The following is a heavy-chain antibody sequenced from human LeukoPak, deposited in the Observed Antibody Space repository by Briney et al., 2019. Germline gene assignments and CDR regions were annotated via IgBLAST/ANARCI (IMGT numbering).Heavy chain of an antibody. CDR1: GFTFSNAW. V-gene: IGHV3-15*01. CDR3: TTDFWSGYAYYYYMDV. D-gene: IGHD3-3*01. J-gene: IGHJ6*03. Sequence: TGGSLRLSCAASGFTFSNAWMSWVRQAPGKGLEWVGRIKSKTDGGTTDYAAPVRGRFTISRDDSKNTLYLQMNSLKTEDTAVYYCTTDFWSGYAYYYYMDVWGKGTTVTVSS. CDR2: IKSKTDGGTT.